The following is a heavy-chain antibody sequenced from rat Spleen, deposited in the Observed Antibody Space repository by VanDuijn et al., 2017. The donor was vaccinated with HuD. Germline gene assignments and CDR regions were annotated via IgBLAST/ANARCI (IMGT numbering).Heavy chain of an antibody. D-gene: IGHD4-3*01. CDR1: GFTFNNYW. CDR3: ARRESGYDFAY. J-gene: IGHJ3*01. V-gene: IGHV5-31*01. Sequence: EVQLVESGGGLVQPGESLKLSCVASGFTFNNYWMTWIRPAPGKGLEWVASITNTGRNTYYPVSVKGRFTVSRDIAENTLYLQMTSLRSEDTATYYCARRESGYDFAYWGQGTLVTVSS. CDR2: ITNTGRNT.